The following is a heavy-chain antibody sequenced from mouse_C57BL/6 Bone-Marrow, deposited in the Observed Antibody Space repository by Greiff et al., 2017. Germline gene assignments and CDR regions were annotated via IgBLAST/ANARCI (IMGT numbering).Heavy chain of an antibody. V-gene: IGHV1-81*01. Sequence: QVQLQQSGAELARPGASVKMSCKASGYTFTSYGISWVKQRNGQCLEWIGEIYPRSGNTYYNEKVKGKATLTVEKSSSTVYLELRSLTSEDSAVYFCATAWFSYWGQGALVTFSA. J-gene: IGHJ3*01. CDR1: GYTFTSYG. CDR3: ATAWFSY. CDR2: IYPRSGNT.